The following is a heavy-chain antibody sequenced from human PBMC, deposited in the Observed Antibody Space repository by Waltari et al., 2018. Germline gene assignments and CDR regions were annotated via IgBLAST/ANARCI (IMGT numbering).Heavy chain of an antibody. D-gene: IGHD6-13*01. CDR1: GGSISSHS. J-gene: IGHJ5*02. V-gene: IGHV4-59*11. Sequence: QVQLQESGPGLVKPSETLSLTCTVSGGSISSHSWSWIRQPPGKGLEWIGYIYYSGSTNYNPSLKSRVTISVDTSKNQFSLKLSSVTAADTAVYYCAKWGVAAAGTGWFDPWGQGTLVTVSS. CDR2: IYYSGST. CDR3: AKWGVAAAGTGWFDP.